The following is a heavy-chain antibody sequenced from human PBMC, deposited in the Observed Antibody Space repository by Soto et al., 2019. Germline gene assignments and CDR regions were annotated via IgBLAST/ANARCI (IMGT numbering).Heavy chain of an antibody. D-gene: IGHD1-26*01. V-gene: IGHV1-69*13. CDR2: IIPIFGTA. Sequence: ASVKVSCKASGGTFSSYAISWVRQAPGQGLEWMGGIIPIFGTANYAQKFQGRVTITADESTSTAYMELSSLRSEDTAVYYCARADDPKVVGATNDYWGQGTLVTVSS. J-gene: IGHJ4*02. CDR1: GGTFSSYA. CDR3: ARADDPKVVGATNDY.